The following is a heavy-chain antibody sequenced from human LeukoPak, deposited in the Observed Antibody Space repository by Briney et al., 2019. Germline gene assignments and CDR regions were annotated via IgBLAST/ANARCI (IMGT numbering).Heavy chain of an antibody. CDR3: ARVSPYYFDY. J-gene: IGHJ4*02. CDR1: GGSFSGYY. V-gene: IGHV4-34*01. CDR2: INHSGST. Sequence: SETLSLTCAVYGGSFSGYYWSWIRQPPGKGLEWKGEINHSGSTNYNPSLKSRVTISVDTSKNQFSLKLSSVTAADTAVYYCARVSPYYFDYWGQGTLVTVSS.